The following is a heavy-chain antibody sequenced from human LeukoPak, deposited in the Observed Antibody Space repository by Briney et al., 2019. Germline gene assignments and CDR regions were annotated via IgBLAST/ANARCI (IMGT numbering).Heavy chain of an antibody. J-gene: IGHJ4*02. Sequence: SETLSLTCTVSGGSISSYFWSWIRQPPGKGLEWIGNIYYTGSTNYNPSLKSRVTISVDTSKNQFSPKLSSVTAADTAVYYCSMGAYYFDYWGQGTLVTVSS. CDR3: SMGAYYFDY. CDR1: GGSISSYF. V-gene: IGHV4-59*01. CDR2: IYYTGST. D-gene: IGHD2/OR15-2a*01.